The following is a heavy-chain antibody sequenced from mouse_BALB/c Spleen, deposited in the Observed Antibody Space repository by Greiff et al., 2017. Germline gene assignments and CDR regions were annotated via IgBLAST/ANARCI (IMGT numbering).Heavy chain of an antibody. J-gene: IGHJ2*01. D-gene: IGHD1-1*01. CDR2: ISYSGST. Sequence: EVKLEESGPGLVKPSQSLSLTCTVTGYSITSDYAWNWIRQFPGNKLEWMGYISYSGSTSYNPSLKSRISITRDTSKNQFFLQLNSVTTEDTATYYCAIYGSFYYFDDWGQGTTLTVSA. CDR3: AIYGSFYYFDD. V-gene: IGHV3-2*02. CDR1: GYSITSDYA.